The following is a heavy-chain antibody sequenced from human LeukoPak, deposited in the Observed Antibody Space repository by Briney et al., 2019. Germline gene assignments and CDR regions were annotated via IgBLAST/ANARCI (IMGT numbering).Heavy chain of an antibody. CDR3: ARRGGYCSSTSCSNWFDP. D-gene: IGHD2-2*01. V-gene: IGHV4-39*01. CDR1: GGSISSSSYY. Sequence: SETLSLTCTVSGGSISSSSYYWGWIRQPPGKGLEWIGSIYYSGSTYYNPPLKSRVTISVDTSKDQFSLKLSSVTAADTAVYYCARRGGYCSSTSCSNWFDPWGQGTLVTVSS. CDR2: IYYSGST. J-gene: IGHJ5*02.